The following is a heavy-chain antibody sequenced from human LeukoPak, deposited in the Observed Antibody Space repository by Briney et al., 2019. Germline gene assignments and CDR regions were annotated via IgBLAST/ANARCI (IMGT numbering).Heavy chain of an antibody. J-gene: IGHJ5*02. CDR2: ISYSGST. D-gene: IGHD2-15*01. CDR3: ASERYCSGGSCYPNWFDP. V-gene: IGHV4-59*12. Sequence: SETLSLTCTVSGGSISSYYWSWIRQPPGKGLEWIGYISYSGSTNYNPSFKSRVTISVDTSKNQFSLKLSSVTAADTAVYYCASERYCSGGSCYPNWFDPWGQGTLVTVSS. CDR1: GGSISSYY.